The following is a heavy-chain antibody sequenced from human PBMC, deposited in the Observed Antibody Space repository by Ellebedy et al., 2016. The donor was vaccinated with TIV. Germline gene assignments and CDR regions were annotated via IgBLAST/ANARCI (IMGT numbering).Heavy chain of an antibody. V-gene: IGHV1-18*01. J-gene: IGHJ6*02. CDR2: VSAYSGNT. D-gene: IGHD3-10*01. Sequence: AASVKVSCKSSGYTFIDYGISWARQAPGQGLDWMGWVSAYSGNTNYADNLQGRVTMITDTSTDTAYMELRSLRSDDTAVYYCARYSGSGTYYRNGMDVWGQGTTVTVSS. CDR3: ARYSGSGTYYRNGMDV. CDR1: GYTFIDYG.